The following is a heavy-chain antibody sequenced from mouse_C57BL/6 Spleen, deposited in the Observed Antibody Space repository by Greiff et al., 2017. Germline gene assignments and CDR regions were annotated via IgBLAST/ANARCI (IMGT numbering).Heavy chain of an antibody. CDR1: GYTFTSYW. J-gene: IGHJ2*01. V-gene: IGHV1-69*01. CDR2: IDPSDSYT. Sequence: QVQLQQPGAELVMPGASVKLSCKASGYTFTSYWMHWVKQRPGQGLEWIGEIDPSDSYTNYNQKFKGKSTLTVDKSSSTAYMQLSSLTSEDSVVYDCARHDTTVAGDFDDWGPGPTLTVSS. D-gene: IGHD1-1*01. CDR3: ARHDTTVAGDFDD.